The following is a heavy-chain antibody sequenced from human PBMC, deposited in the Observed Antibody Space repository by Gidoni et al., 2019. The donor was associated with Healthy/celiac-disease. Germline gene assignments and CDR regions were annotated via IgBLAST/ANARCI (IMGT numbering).Heavy chain of an antibody. J-gene: IGHJ3*02. V-gene: IGHV3-74*01. CDR2: INSDGSST. Sequence: EVQLVESGGGLVQPGGSLRLSCAASGFTFSSYWMHWVRQAPGKGLVWVSRINSDGSSTSYADSVKGRFTISRDNAKNTLYLQMNSLRAEDTAVYYCARDLVLHPVFIPVYPVDAFDIWGQGTMVTVSS. CDR3: ARDLVLHPVFIPVYPVDAFDI. D-gene: IGHD2-15*01. CDR1: GFTFSSYW.